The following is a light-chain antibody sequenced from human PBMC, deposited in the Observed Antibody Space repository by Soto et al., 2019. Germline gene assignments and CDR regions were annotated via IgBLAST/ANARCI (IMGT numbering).Light chain of an antibody. V-gene: IGKV1-39*01. CDR1: QTLVTY. CDR2: SAS. CDR3: QQSYSTPIT. J-gene: IGKJ5*01. Sequence: DVQVTQSPSSLSAAVGDRVTISCRTSQTLVTYVNWYQHKPGNAPTLLMFSASTLQSGVPSRFRGSGSGTEFPLTITSVQPDDFATYYCQQSYSTPITFGQGTRLEIK.